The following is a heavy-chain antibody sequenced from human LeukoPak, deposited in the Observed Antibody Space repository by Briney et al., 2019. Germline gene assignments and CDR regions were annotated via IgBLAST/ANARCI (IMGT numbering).Heavy chain of an antibody. CDR1: GFTFSSYW. CDR2: INLDGGEK. J-gene: IGHJ4*02. Sequence: HPGGSLRLSCAASGFTFSSYWMSWVRQAPGRGLEWVANINLDGGEKYHVDSVKGRFSISRDNAKNSLYLQMNSLRVEDTAVYYCVKWGDNYGDYVGDYWGQGTLVAVSS. CDR3: VKWGDNYGDYVGDY. V-gene: IGHV3-7*03. D-gene: IGHD4-17*01.